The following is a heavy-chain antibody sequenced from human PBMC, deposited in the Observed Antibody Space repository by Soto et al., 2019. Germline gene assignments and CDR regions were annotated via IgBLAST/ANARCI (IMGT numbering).Heavy chain of an antibody. J-gene: IGHJ4*02. CDR1: GYTFTTYY. Sequence: ASVKVSCKASGYTFTTYYMYWVRQAPGQGLEWMGIINPSGGSTSFAQKFRGRVTMTRDTSTSTVYMELISLTSEDTAAYYCARDVGMASRQYLDYWGQGTLVTVYS. V-gene: IGHV1-46*01. CDR2: INPSGGST. CDR3: ARDVGMASRQYLDY. D-gene: IGHD6-6*01.